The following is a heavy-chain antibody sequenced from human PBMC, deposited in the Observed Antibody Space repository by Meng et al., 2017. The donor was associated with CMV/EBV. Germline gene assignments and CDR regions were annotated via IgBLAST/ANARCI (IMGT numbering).Heavy chain of an antibody. CDR3: AKLAGSSWYGSYFDY. V-gene: IGHV3-23*03. CDR2: IYRGGVST. J-gene: IGHJ4*02. D-gene: IGHD6-13*01. Sequence: GESLKISCAAFGFTFSNFDMSWVRQAPGKGLEWVSFIYRGGVSTYYADSVRGRFTISRDNSKNALYLQMNSLRAEDTAVYYCAKLAGSSWYGSYFDYWGQGTLVTVSS. CDR1: GFTFSNFD.